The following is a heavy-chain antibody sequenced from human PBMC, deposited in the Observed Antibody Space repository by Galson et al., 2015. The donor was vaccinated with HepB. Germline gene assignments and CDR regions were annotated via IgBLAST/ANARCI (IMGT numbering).Heavy chain of an antibody. V-gene: IGHV3-23*01. J-gene: IGHJ4*02. D-gene: IGHD3-16*02. CDR2: ISGSGGTT. CDR1: EFTFSTYA. CDR3: AKRDARCYQYFDC. Sequence: SLRLSCAASEFTFSTYAMSWVRQPPGKGLEWVSAISGSGGTTYYAESVKGRFAISRDNSKNTLYLQMSSLKDEDTAVYYCAKRDARCYQYFDCWGQGTLVTVSS.